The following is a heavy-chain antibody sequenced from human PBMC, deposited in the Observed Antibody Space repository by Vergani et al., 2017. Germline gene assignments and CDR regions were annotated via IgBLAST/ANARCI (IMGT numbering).Heavy chain of an antibody. J-gene: IGHJ3*01. V-gene: IGHV2-5*01. CDR2: VYWNDDE. D-gene: IGHD3-9*01. Sequence: QITLRESGPTLVKPTQTLTLTCTFSGFSLTTGGAGVGWIRQPPGRALEWLAFVYWNDDERYSPSLKSRVTITKDTSKNEVILTMATMDPMDTATYYCVHRLGYFDWDGAFDVWGPGKMVTVPS. CDR1: GFSLTTGGAG. CDR3: VHRLGYFDWDGAFDV.